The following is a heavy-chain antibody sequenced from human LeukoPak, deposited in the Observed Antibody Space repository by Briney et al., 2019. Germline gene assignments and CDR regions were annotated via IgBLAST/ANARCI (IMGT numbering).Heavy chain of an antibody. CDR1: GGSISSYY. D-gene: IGHD4/OR15-4a*01. CDR3: ARNLTGYWYFDL. J-gene: IGHJ2*01. CDR2: IYYSGST. V-gene: IGHV4-59*05. Sequence: PSETLSLTCTVSGGSISSYYWSWIRQPPGKGLEWIGSIYYSGSTCYNPSLKSRVTISVDTSKNQFSLKLSSVTAADTAVYYCARNLTGYWYFDLWGRGTLVTVSS.